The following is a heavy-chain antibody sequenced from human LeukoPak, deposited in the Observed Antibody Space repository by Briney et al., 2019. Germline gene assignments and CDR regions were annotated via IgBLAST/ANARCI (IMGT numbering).Heavy chain of an antibody. CDR1: GGSISVYS. CDR2: FHNSRTT. V-gene: IGHV4-59*01. J-gene: IGHJ5*02. D-gene: IGHD3-10*01. Sequence: SETLSLTCTVSGGSISVYSWTWIRQPPGHGLEWIGYFHNSRTTSYKPSLTGRVTISVDTAMDQISLKLNSVTAADAAVYYCARGHLGLSPWGQGTLVTVSS. CDR3: ARGHLGLSP.